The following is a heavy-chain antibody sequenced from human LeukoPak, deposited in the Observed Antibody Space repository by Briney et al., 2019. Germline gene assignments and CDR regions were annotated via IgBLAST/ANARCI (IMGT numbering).Heavy chain of an antibody. Sequence: GGSLRLSCAASGFSVSSKNMKWVRQAPGKGLEWVSCISSTSSTIYYTDSVEGRFTISRDNAKNSLYLQMNSLRDEDTAVYYCARSLAMVVWGQGTTVTVSS. J-gene: IGHJ6*02. CDR2: ISSTSSTI. CDR1: GFSVSSKN. CDR3: ARSLAMVV. V-gene: IGHV3-48*02.